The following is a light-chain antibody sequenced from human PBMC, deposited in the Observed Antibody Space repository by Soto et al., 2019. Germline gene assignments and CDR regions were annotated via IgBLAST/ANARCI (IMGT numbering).Light chain of an antibody. CDR3: LQHYNFSWT. CDR2: AAS. CDR1: QDIRYD. V-gene: IGKV1-6*02. J-gene: IGKJ1*01. Sequence: AIQVTQSPSSLSASVGDRVTISCRTSQDIRYDLGWYQQKPGEAPKHLIFAASNLQSGVPSRFRGSGSGTDFTLAISSLQPEDFATYYCLQHYNFSWTIGQRTKVEFK.